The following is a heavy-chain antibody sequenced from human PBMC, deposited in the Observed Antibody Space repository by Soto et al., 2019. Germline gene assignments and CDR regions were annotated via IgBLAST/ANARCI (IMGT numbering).Heavy chain of an antibody. V-gene: IGHV4-59*12. D-gene: IGHD2-8*02. CDR3: ARDKITGLFDY. J-gene: IGHJ4*02. CDR1: GGSLSSYY. CDR2: IYYSGST. Sequence: PSDTLSLTCTVSGGSLSSYYWSWIRQPPGKGLEWIGYIYYSGSTNYNPSLKSRVTISVDTSKNQFSLKLTSVTAADTAVYYCARDKITGLFDYWAQGTLVNVSS.